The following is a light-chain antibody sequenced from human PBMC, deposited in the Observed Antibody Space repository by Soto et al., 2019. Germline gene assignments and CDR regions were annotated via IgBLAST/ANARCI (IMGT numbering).Light chain of an antibody. CDR3: QHYYLATG. V-gene: IGKV3-15*01. Sequence: EIVMTQSLDTLSVSPGERATLSCRASQSVITNLAWYQQKPGQAPTLLIFNASTRPTGTAARFSGSGSGTEFTLTISRLQSEDFAVYYCQHYYLATGFGGGTKVEIK. CDR1: QSVITN. J-gene: IGKJ4*01. CDR2: NAS.